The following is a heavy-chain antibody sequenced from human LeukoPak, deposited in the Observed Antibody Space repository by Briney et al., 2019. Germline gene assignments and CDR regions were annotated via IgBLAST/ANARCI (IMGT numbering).Heavy chain of an antibody. CDR1: GDSISDYY. D-gene: IGHD3-10*01. CDR2: IYDSGST. J-gene: IGHJ6*02. CDR3: ARGDGLKTGYYYYGMDV. V-gene: IGHV4-59*01. Sequence: SETLSLTCTVSGDSISDYYWNWIRQPPGKGLEWIGYIYDSGSTNYNPSLKSRVTISLDTSKNQFSLKLSSVTAADTAVYYCARGDGLKTGYYYYGMDVWGQGTTVTVSS.